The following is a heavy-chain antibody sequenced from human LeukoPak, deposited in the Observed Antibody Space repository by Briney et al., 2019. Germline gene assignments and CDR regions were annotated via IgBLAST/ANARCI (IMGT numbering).Heavy chain of an antibody. Sequence: PGGSLRLSCAASGFTFSGYSMNWVRQAVGKGLEWVSYISASSSSIYYADSVKGRFTISRDNAKSSLYLQMNSLRDEDTAVYYCATDGRSSGWYGFDYWGQGILVTVSS. CDR1: GFTFSGYS. V-gene: IGHV3-48*02. D-gene: IGHD6-19*01. J-gene: IGHJ4*02. CDR2: ISASSSSI. CDR3: ATDGRSSGWYGFDY.